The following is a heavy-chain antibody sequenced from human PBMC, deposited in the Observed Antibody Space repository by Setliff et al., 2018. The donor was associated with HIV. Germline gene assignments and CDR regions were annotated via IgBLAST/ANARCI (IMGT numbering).Heavy chain of an antibody. D-gene: IGHD6-19*01. V-gene: IGHV3-30*04. CDR1: GFTFSSYA. Sequence: GGSLRLSCAASGFTFSSYAMHWVRQAPGKGLEWVAVISYDGSNKYYADSVKGRFTISRDNSKNTLYLQMNSLRAEDTAVYYCARGGWGSGWSLDYWGQGTLVTVSS. CDR3: ARGGWGSGWSLDY. J-gene: IGHJ4*02. CDR2: ISYDGSNK.